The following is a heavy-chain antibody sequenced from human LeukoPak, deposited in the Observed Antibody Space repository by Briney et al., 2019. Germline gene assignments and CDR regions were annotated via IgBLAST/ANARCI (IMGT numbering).Heavy chain of an antibody. CDR3: ASLYGSGSYRRGYYYYYGMDV. CDR2: IYYSGST. J-gene: IGHJ6*02. V-gene: IGHV4-4*02. CDR1: GGSISSSNW. D-gene: IGHD3-10*01. Sequence: SETLSLTCAVSGGSISSSNWWSWVRQPPGKGLEWIGYIYYSGSTNYNPSLKSRVTISVDTSKNQFSLKLSSVTAADTAVYYCASLYGSGSYRRGYYYYYGMDVWGQGTTVTVSS.